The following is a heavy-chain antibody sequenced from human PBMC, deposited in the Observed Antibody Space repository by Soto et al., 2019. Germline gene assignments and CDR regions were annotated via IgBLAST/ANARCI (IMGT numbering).Heavy chain of an antibody. CDR1: GFTFDDYG. V-gene: IGHV3-20*04. D-gene: IGHD3-22*01. J-gene: IGHJ4*02. Sequence: PGGSLRLSCAASGFTFDDYGMSWVRQAPGKGLEWVSGINWNGGSTGYADSVKGRFTISRDNAKNSLYLQMNSLRAEDTALYYCARGPHYYDSSGYYYYFDYWGQGTLVTVSS. CDR3: ARGPHYYDSSGYYYYFDY. CDR2: INWNGGST.